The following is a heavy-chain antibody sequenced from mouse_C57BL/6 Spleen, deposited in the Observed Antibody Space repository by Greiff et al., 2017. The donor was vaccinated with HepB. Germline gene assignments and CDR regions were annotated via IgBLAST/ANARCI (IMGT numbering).Heavy chain of an antibody. CDR3: ARVYYYGSYFDY. D-gene: IGHD1-1*01. CDR1: GFTFSDYY. Sequence: EVKLMESEGGLVQPGSSMKLSCTASGFTFSDYYMAWVRQVPEKGLEWVANINYDGSSTYYLDSLKSRFIISRDNAKNILYLQMSSLKSEDTATYYCARVYYYGSYFDYWGQGTTLTVSS. V-gene: IGHV5-16*01. CDR2: INYDGSST. J-gene: IGHJ2*01.